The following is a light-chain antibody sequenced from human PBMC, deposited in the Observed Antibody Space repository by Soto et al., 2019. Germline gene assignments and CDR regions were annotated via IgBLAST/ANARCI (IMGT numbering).Light chain of an antibody. J-gene: IGKJ1*01. V-gene: IGKV1-5*03. CDR3: QQYHRSSRT. CDR1: ESVNIW. Sequence: DIQMTQSPSILSASVGERVTITCRANESVNIWLAWYQQKPGQDHKLLIQKASTLQSGVPSRFGVGGSGTEFTLTISNLQPEEFATYDCQQYHRSSRTFG. CDR2: KAS.